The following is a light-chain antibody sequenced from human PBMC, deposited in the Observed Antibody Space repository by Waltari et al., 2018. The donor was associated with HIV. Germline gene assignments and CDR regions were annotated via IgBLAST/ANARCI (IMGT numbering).Light chain of an antibody. CDR2: DDV. CDR3: QVWDRSYKEAV. J-gene: IGLJ2*01. Sequence: SYVLTQAPSVSVAPGQTATISCGNLGRNSVQWHRQRPGRAPLLVVLDDVDRSSGIPARFSGARSGERATLTIRGVEAGDEADYYCQVWDRSYKEAVFGGGT. CDR1: NLGRNS. V-gene: IGLV3-21*02.